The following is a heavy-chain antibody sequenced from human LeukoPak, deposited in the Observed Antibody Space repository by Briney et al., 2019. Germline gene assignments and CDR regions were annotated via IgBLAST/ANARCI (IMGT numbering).Heavy chain of an antibody. CDR1: GGSLSSYY. J-gene: IGHJ4*02. CDR3: ARGGGSYYYNY. V-gene: IGHV4-59*01. CDR2: IYYSGST. D-gene: IGHD1-26*01. Sequence: PSETLSLTXTVSGGSLSSYYWSWIRQPPGKGLEWIGYIYYSGSTNYNPSLKSRVTISVDTSKNQFSLKLSSVTAADTAVYYCARGGGSYYYNYWGQGTLVTVSS.